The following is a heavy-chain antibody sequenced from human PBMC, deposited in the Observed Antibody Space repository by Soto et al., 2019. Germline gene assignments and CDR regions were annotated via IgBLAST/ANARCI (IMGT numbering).Heavy chain of an antibody. V-gene: IGHV3-7*05. D-gene: IGHD2-8*02. CDR3: AAWSHSNRFDY. Sequence: ESGGGSVPPGESLRLSCAASGFPFSSFWMGWVRQTPGKRLEWVANIKYDESEKNYADSLRGKFTISRDNARNSLYLQIHSLKAEDTAVYYCAAWSHSNRFDYWGRGTLVTVSS. CDR1: GFPFSSFW. CDR2: IKYDESEK. J-gene: IGHJ4*02.